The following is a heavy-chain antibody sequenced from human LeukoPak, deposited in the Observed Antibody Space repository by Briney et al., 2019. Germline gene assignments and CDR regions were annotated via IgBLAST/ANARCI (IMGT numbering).Heavy chain of an antibody. CDR1: GFTFSSYA. J-gene: IGHJ4*02. V-gene: IGHV3-9*01. CDR2: ISWNSGSI. D-gene: IGHD2-21*02. Sequence: QPGRSLRLSCAASGFTFSSYAMHWVRQAPGKGLEWVSGISWNSGSIGYADSVKGRFTISRDNAKNSLYLQMNSLRAEDTALYYCAKDSGRNCGGDCFPYYFDYWGQGTLVTVSS. CDR3: AKDSGRNCGGDCFPYYFDY.